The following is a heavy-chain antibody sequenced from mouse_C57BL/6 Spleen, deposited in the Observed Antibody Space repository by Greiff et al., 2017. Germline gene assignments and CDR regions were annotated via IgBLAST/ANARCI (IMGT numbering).Heavy chain of an antibody. CDR2: IYPGDGDT. J-gene: IGHJ2*01. CDR3: ARYDGSSPLDY. D-gene: IGHD1-1*01. Sequence: VKLQESGAELVKPGASVKISCKASGYAFSSYWMNWVKQRPGKGLEWIGQIYPGDGDTNYNGKFKGKATLTADKSSSTAYMQLSSLTSEDSAVYFCARYDGSSPLDYWGQGTTLTVSS. CDR1: GYAFSSYW. V-gene: IGHV1-80*01.